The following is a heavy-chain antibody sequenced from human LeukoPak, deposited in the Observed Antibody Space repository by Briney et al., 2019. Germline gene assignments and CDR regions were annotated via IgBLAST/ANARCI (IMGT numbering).Heavy chain of an antibody. Sequence: ASVKVSCKASGGTFSSYAISWVRQAPGQGLEWMGGIIPIFGTANYAQKFQGRVTITADESTSTAYMELSSLRSEDKAVYYCASGYSYGATFDYWGQETLVTVSS. J-gene: IGHJ4*02. V-gene: IGHV1-69*01. CDR1: GGTFSSYA. D-gene: IGHD5-18*01. CDR2: IIPIFGTA. CDR3: ASGYSYGATFDY.